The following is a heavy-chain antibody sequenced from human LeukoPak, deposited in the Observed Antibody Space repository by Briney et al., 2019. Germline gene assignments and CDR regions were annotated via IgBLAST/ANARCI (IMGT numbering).Heavy chain of an antibody. V-gene: IGHV3-7*01. D-gene: IGHD3-10*01. CDR3: ARHYYGSGSYFAFDI. CDR1: GFTFTRYW. CDR2: IKQDGSEK. Sequence: RPGGSLRLSCAASGFTFTRYWMSWVRQAPGKGLEWVANIKQDGSEKYYVDSVKGRFTISRDNAKNSLYLQMNSLRAEDTAVYYCARHYYGSGSYFAFDIWGQGTMVTVSS. J-gene: IGHJ3*02.